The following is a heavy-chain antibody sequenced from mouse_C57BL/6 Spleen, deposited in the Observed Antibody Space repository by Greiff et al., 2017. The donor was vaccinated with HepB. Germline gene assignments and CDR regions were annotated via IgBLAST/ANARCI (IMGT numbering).Heavy chain of an antibody. CDR1: GFNIKDYY. CDR2: IDPEDGET. Sequence: EVQVVESGAELVKPGASVKLSCTASGFNIKDYYMHWVKQRTEQGLEWIGRIDPEDGETKYAPKFQGKATITADTSSNTAYLQLSSLTSEDTAVYYCARGPYYSNSYWYFDVWGTGTTVTVSS. D-gene: IGHD2-5*01. J-gene: IGHJ1*03. CDR3: ARGPYYSNSYWYFDV. V-gene: IGHV14-2*01.